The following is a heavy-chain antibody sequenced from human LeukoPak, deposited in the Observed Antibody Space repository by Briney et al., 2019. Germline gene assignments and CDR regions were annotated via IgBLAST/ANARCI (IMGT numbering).Heavy chain of an antibody. CDR1: GASITSYY. V-gene: IGHV4-59*01. CDR3: ARDKVPGDY. CDR2: IYYSGST. Sequence: PSETLSLTCTVSGASITSYYWSWIRQPPGKGLEWIGYIYYSGSTDYNPSLKSRVTISVDTSKNQFSLNLRSVTAADTAVYYCARDKVPGDYWGQGTLVTVSS. J-gene: IGHJ4*02.